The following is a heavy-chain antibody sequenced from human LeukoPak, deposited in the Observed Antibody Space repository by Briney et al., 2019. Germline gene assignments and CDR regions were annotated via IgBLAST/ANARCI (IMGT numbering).Heavy chain of an antibody. CDR2: ISGSGGST. J-gene: IGHJ3*02. CDR1: GFTFSSYA. CDR3: AKVGYCSSSSCNDAFDI. D-gene: IGHD2-2*01. V-gene: IGHV3-23*01. Sequence: GGSLRLSCAASGFTFSSYAMSWVRQAPGKGLEWVSAISGSGGSTYYADSVKGRFTISRDNSKNTLYLQMNSLRAEDTAVYYCAKVGYCSSSSCNDAFDIWGQGTMVTVSS.